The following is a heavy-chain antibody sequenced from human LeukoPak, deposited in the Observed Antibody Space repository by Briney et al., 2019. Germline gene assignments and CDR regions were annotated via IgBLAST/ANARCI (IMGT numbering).Heavy chain of an antibody. Sequence: SETLSLTCAVYGGFFSGYYWSWIRQPPGKGLEWIGEINHSGSTNYNPSLKSRVTISVDTSKNQFSLKLSSVTAADTAVYYCARGLGKYYYGSGSVGASDYWGQGTLVTVSS. V-gene: IGHV4-34*01. J-gene: IGHJ4*02. CDR1: GGFFSGYY. CDR3: ARGLGKYYYGSGSVGASDY. D-gene: IGHD3-10*01. CDR2: INHSGST.